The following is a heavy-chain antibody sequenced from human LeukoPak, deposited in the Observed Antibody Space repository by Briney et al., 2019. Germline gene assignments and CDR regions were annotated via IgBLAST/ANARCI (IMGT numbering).Heavy chain of an antibody. CDR3: ARYSSSSGGGY. J-gene: IGHJ4*02. CDR1: GYTLTSYG. CDR2: ISAYNGNT. V-gene: IGHV1-18*01. Sequence: GASVKVSCKASGYTLTSYGISWVRQAPGEGLEWMGWISAYNGNTNYAQKLQGRVTMTTDTSTSTASMELRSLRSDDTAVYYCARYSSSSGGGYWGQGTLVTVSS. D-gene: IGHD6-6*01.